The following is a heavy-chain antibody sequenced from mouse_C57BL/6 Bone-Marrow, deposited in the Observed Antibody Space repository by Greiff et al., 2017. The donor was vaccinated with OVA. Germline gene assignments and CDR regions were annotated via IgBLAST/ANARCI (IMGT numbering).Heavy chain of an antibody. CDR1: GYTFTSYD. D-gene: IGHD2-4*01. V-gene: IGHV1-85*01. CDR3: FYYDYDVGFAY. J-gene: IGHJ3*01. CDR2: IYPRDGST. Sequence: VKLQESGPELVKPGASVKLSCKASGYTFTSYDINWVKQRPGQGLEWIGWIYPRDGSTKYNEKFKGKATLTVDTSSSTAYMELHSLTSEDSAVYFCFYYDYDVGFAYWGQGTLVTVSA.